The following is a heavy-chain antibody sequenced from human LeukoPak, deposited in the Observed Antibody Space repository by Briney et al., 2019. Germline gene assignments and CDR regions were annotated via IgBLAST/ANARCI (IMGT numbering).Heavy chain of an antibody. D-gene: IGHD2-15*01. Sequence: GGSQRLSCVASGFTFSSCAMIWVRQTPGKGLEWVSVISGTGGTTYDADSVKGRFTISRDNSKNTLYLQMNSLRAEDTAVYYCVKSPLNLGYCSGGSCHYFDYWGQGTLVTVSS. CDR2: ISGTGGTT. J-gene: IGHJ4*02. V-gene: IGHV3-23*01. CDR3: VKSPLNLGYCSGGSCHYFDY. CDR1: GFTFSSCA.